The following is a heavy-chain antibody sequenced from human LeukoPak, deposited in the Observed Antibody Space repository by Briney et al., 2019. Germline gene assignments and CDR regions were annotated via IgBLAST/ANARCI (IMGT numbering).Heavy chain of an antibody. V-gene: IGHV4-30-4*08. J-gene: IGHJ4*02. D-gene: IGHD2-2*02. Sequence: PSETLSLTCTVSGGSISSGDYYWSWLRQPPGKGLEWIGYIYYSGSTYYNPSLKSRVTISVDTSKNQFPLKLSSVTAADTAVYYCARTYCSSTSCYTFDYWGQGTLVTVSS. CDR3: ARTYCSSTSCYTFDY. CDR2: IYYSGST. CDR1: GGSISSGDYY.